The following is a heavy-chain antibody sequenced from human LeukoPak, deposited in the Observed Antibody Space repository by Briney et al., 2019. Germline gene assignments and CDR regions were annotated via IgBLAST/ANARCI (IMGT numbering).Heavy chain of an antibody. J-gene: IGHJ3*01. CDR2: IWSHGNRR. D-gene: IGHD6-25*01. CDR1: GFSFSSYG. V-gene: IGHV3-33*01. Sequence: PGRSLTLSCVPSGFSFSSYGMHWVRQAPGKGLEWVAVIWSHGNRRHHADSVEGRFPISRDNSKSILYLQMNNLRAEDTALYYCARDSAADDNDFDVWGQGTMVTVSS. CDR3: ARDSAADDNDFDV.